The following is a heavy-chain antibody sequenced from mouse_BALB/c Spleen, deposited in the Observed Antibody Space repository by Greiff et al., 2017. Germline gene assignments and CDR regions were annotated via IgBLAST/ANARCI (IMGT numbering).Heavy chain of an antibody. CDR1: GYTFTSYW. CDR2: INPSTGYT. V-gene: IGHV1-7*01. D-gene: IGHD2-14*01. Sequence: VQLQQSGAELAKPGASVKMSCKASGYTFTSYWMHWVKQRPGQGLEWIGYINPSTGYTEYNQKFKDKATLTADKSSSTAYMQLSSLTSEDSAVYYCARYDGWFAYWGQGTLVTVSA. J-gene: IGHJ3*01. CDR3: ARYDGWFAY.